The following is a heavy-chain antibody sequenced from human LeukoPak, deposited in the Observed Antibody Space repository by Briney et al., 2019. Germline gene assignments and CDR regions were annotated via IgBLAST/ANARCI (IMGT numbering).Heavy chain of an antibody. V-gene: IGHV3-53*01. J-gene: IGHJ1*01. CDR1: GFIVSSNY. Sequence: GGSLRLSCAASGFIVSSNYMSWVRQAPGEGLEGVSIIYSGGSTFYADSVKGRFTISRDNSKNTLYLQMSSLRAEDTTVYYCARDGYSAEYFQHWGQGNLVTVSS. CDR3: ARDGYSAEYFQH. CDR2: IYSGGST. D-gene: IGHD5-24*01.